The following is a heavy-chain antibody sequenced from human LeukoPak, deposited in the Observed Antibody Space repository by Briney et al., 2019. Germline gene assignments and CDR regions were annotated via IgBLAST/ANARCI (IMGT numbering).Heavy chain of an antibody. CDR2: IYYSGST. D-gene: IGHD1-26*01. V-gene: IGHV4-39*01. Sequence: PSETLSLTCTVSGGSISSSSYYWGWIRQPPGKGLEWIGSIYYSGSTYYNPSLKSRVTISLNTSKNQLSLNLSSVTAADTAVYYCARQGERPGISAYWGQGTLVTVSS. CDR1: GGSISSSSYY. J-gene: IGHJ4*02. CDR3: ARQGERPGISAY.